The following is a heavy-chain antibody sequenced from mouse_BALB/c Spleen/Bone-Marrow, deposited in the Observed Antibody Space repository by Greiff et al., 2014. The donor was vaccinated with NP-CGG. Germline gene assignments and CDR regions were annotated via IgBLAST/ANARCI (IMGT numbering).Heavy chain of an antibody. CDR2: VLPGSGST. Sequence: VKLQESGAELMKPGASVKISCKATGYTFSTYWIEWVKQRPGHGLEWIGEVLPGSGSTNYNEKFKGKATFTADTSSNTAYIQLSSLTSEDSAVYYCARWGSSRAMDYWGQGTSVPVSS. J-gene: IGHJ4*01. V-gene: IGHV1-9*01. D-gene: IGHD3-1*01. CDR1: GYTFSTYW. CDR3: ARWGSSRAMDY.